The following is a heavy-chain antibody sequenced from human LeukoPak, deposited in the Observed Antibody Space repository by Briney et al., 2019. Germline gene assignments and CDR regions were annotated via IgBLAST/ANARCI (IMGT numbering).Heavy chain of an antibody. CDR1: GFTVSTNF. Sequence: GGSLRLSCVVSGFTVSTNFMSWVRQAPGERLEWVSVIYSGGSTYYADSVKGRFTISRDNTKNTLYLQMNSLRAEDTAVYYCARTRVDTTTFDYFDYWGQGTLVTVSS. J-gene: IGHJ4*02. CDR3: ARTRVDTTTFDYFDY. CDR2: IYSGGST. V-gene: IGHV3-53*01. D-gene: IGHD4-11*01.